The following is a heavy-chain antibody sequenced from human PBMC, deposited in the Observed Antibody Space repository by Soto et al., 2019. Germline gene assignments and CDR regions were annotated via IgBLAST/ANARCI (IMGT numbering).Heavy chain of an antibody. CDR2: IYYSGST. V-gene: IGHV4-39*01. CDR3: ARHRNFGAGEDGFDP. CDR1: GGSISSSSYY. D-gene: IGHD3-10*01. J-gene: IGHJ5*02. Sequence: QLQLQESGPGLVKPSETLSLTCTVSGGSISSSSYYWGWIRQPPGKGLGWIGSIYYSGSTYYNPSLKSRATIPVDTPKNQCSLEPSSVTAADTAVEYWARHRNFGAGEDGFDPRGQGTRDTGSS.